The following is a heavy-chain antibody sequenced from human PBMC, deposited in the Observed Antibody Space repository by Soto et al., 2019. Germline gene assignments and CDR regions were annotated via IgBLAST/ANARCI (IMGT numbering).Heavy chain of an antibody. V-gene: IGHV3-30*18. CDR1: GFTFSSYG. Sequence: QPEGSLRLSCTASGFTFSSYGMHWVRQAPGKGLEWVAVISYDGSNKYYADSVKGRFTISRDNSKNTLYLQMNSLRAEDTAVYYWANLSGDSYGYGYWGQGTLVTVST. D-gene: IGHD5-18*01. J-gene: IGHJ4*02. CDR3: ANLSGDSYGYGY. CDR2: ISYDGSNK.